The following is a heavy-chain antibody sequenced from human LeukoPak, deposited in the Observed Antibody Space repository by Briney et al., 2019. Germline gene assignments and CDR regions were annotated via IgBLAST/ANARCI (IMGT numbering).Heavy chain of an antibody. Sequence: GRSLRLSCAASGFTFSSYGMHWVRQAPGKGLEWVAVIWYDGSNKYYADSVKGRFTISRDNSKITLYLQMNSLRAEDTAVYYCARDTVSYGIDYWGQGTLVTVSS. CDR2: IWYDGSNK. CDR3: ARDTVSYGIDY. J-gene: IGHJ4*02. D-gene: IGHD4-17*01. CDR1: GFTFSSYG. V-gene: IGHV3-33*01.